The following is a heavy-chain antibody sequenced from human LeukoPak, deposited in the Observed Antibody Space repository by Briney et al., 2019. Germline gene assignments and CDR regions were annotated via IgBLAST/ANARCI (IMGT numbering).Heavy chain of an antibody. D-gene: IGHD6-19*01. V-gene: IGHV3-30-3*01. CDR1: GFTFSSYS. J-gene: IGHJ4*02. Sequence: GGSLRLSCAASGFTFSSYSMHWVRQAPGRGLEWVADISYDTNSEYYADSVRGRFTISRDNSKNTLYLQMISLIPEDTAVYYCARAAVGTSGWYSFDYWGQGALVTVSS. CDR2: ISYDTNSE. CDR3: ARAAVGTSGWYSFDY.